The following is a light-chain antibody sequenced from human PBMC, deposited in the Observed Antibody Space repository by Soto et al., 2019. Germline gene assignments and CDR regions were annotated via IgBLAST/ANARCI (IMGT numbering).Light chain of an antibody. V-gene: IGKV3-20*01. Sequence: EIVLTQSPGTLSLSPGERATLSCRSSQSVSCTYLAWYQQRHGQAPKVLIYGASSRAAGIPDRFSGSGSGTDCTLTISRLEPEDFAVYYCQQYGASPFNFGPGTKVDIK. J-gene: IGKJ3*01. CDR2: GAS. CDR1: QSVSCTY. CDR3: QQYGASPFN.